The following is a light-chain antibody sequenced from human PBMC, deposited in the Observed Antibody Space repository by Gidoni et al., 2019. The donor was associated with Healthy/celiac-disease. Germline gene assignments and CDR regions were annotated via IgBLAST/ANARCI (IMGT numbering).Light chain of an antibody. J-gene: IGLJ3*02. Sequence: QSALTQPASVSGSPGPSITISCTGTSSDVGSYNLVSWYQQHPGKAPKLMIYEGSKRPSGVSNRFSGSKYGNTASLTISGLQAEDEADYYCCSYAGSSTWVFGGGTKLTVL. V-gene: IGLV2-23*01. CDR1: SSDVGSYNL. CDR3: CSYAGSSTWV. CDR2: EGS.